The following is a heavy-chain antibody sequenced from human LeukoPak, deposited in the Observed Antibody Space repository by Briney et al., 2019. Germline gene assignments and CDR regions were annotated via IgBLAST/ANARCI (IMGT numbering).Heavy chain of an antibody. Sequence: SETLSLTCTVSGGSISSYYWSWIRQPPGKGLEWIGYIYYSGSTNYNPSLKSRVTISVDTSKNQFSLKLSSVNAADTAVYYCARSSIAARRRAAVLLFDYWGQGTLVTVSS. D-gene: IGHD6-6*01. CDR1: GGSISSYY. V-gene: IGHV4-59*01. J-gene: IGHJ4*02. CDR2: IYYSGST. CDR3: ARSSIAARRRAAVLLFDY.